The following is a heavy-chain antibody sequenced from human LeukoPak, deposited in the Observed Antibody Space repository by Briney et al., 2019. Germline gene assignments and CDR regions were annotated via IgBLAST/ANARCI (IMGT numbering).Heavy chain of an antibody. CDR2: ISTNNGNT. Sequence: GASVKVSCKASGYTFTSSGISWVRQAPGQGLQWMGWISTNNGNTNYAQKFQGRVTMTRDTSTSTAYMELRSLRSDDTAVYYCARNSSDWYGYMDVWGKGTTVTVSS. D-gene: IGHD6-19*01. V-gene: IGHV1-18*01. CDR3: ARNSSDWYGYMDV. J-gene: IGHJ6*04. CDR1: GYTFTSSG.